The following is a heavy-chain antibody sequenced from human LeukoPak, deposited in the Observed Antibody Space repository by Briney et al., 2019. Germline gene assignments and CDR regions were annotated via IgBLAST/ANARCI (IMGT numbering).Heavy chain of an antibody. CDR3: AADGPRAVAGTNWFDP. D-gene: IGHD6-19*01. CDR1: GYTLTELS. J-gene: IGHJ5*02. V-gene: IGHV1-24*01. Sequence: ASVKVSCKVSGYTLTELSMHWVRQAPGKGLEWMGGFDPEDGKTIYAQKFQGRVTMTEDTSTDTAYMELSSLRSEDTAVYYCAADGPRAVAGTNWFDPWGQGTLVTVSS. CDR2: FDPEDGKT.